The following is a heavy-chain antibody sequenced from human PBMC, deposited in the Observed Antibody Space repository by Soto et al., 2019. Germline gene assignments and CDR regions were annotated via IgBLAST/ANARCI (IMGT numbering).Heavy chain of an antibody. D-gene: IGHD3-3*01. CDR1: GYTFTSYD. Sequence: GASVKVSCKASGYTFTSYDINWVRQATGQGLEWMGWVNPNSGNTGYAQKFQGRVTMTRNTSTSTAYMELSSLRSEDTAVYYCARGHDLWSGFYIDFWGQGTLVTVSS. J-gene: IGHJ4*02. CDR3: ARGHDLWSGFYIDF. CDR2: VNPNSGNT. V-gene: IGHV1-8*01.